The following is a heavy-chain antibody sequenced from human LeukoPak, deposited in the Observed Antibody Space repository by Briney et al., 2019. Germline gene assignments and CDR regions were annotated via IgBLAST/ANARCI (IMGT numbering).Heavy chain of an antibody. Sequence: ASVKVSCKASGYSFTNYDVHWVRQAPGQRPEWMGWIKARNGATKHSPNFQDRVTITRDTSANTVYVEFSSMTSEDTALFSCVRDECGDTCYTGRCWGQGTLVTVSS. J-gene: IGHJ4*02. V-gene: IGHV1-3*01. CDR3: VRDECGDTCYTGRC. D-gene: IGHD2-2*02. CDR1: GYSFTNYD. CDR2: IKARNGAT.